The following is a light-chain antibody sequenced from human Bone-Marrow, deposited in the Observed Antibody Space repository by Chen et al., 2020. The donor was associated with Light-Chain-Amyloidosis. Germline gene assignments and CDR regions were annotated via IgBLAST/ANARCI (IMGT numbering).Light chain of an antibody. CDR3: QSADSSGTYEVI. J-gene: IGLJ2*01. CDR1: DLPTKY. Sequence: YELTQPPSVSVAPGQTARLTCSGDDLPTKYAYWYQQKPGQAPVLVIHRDTERPSGISERFSGSSSGTTATLTISGVQAEDEADYHCQSADSSGTYEVIFGGGTKLTVL. CDR2: RDT. V-gene: IGLV3-25*03.